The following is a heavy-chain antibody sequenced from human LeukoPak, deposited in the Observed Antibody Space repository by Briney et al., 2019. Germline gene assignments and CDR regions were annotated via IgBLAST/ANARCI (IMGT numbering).Heavy chain of an antibody. J-gene: IGHJ4*02. CDR3: ANFFGY. V-gene: IGHV3-23*01. D-gene: IGHD3-10*01. Sequence: GGSLRLSCAASGFAFNTYLMSWVHQAPGQGLEWVSSISRSGGTTYYASSVRGRFTISRDNSKSTLYLQMTDLRPEDTAIYYCANFFGYWGQGTLVAVSS. CDR2: ISRSGGTT. CDR1: GFAFNTYL.